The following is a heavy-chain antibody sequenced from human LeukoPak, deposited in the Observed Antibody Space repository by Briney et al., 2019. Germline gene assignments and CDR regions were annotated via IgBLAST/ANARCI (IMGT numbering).Heavy chain of an antibody. J-gene: IGHJ4*02. CDR1: GFTFSSYA. CDR3: ARVQGRYSYGSGFDS. V-gene: IGHV3-30*04. D-gene: IGHD5-18*01. Sequence: GGSLRLSCAASGFTFSSYATHWVRQAPGKGLEWVAVISYDGSNKYYADSVKGRFTIPRDNSKNTLYLQMNSLRAEDTAVYYCARVQGRYSYGSGFDSWGQGTLVTVSS. CDR2: ISYDGSNK.